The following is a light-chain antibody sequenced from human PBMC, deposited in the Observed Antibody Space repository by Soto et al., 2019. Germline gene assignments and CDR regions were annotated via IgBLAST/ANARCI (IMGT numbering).Light chain of an antibody. V-gene: IGKV3-15*01. CDR3: QQYNSWLWT. CDR1: QSVRAN. Sequence: EIVMTQSPATLSVSPGESATLSCRASQSVRANLAWYQQRPGQAPRLVVYGASTRATDIPARFSGSGSGTEFTLIISSLQSEDSAVYYCQQYNSWLWTFGQGTKVDIK. CDR2: GAS. J-gene: IGKJ1*01.